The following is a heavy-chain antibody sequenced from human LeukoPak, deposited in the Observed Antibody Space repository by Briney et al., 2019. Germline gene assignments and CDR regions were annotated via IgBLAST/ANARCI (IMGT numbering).Heavy chain of an antibody. V-gene: IGHV1-2*02. J-gene: IGHJ5*02. CDR2: INPNSGGT. D-gene: IGHD1-1*01. CDR3: AKAGTGTTGLNWFDP. CDR1: GYTFTGYF. Sequence: ASVKVSCKASGYTFTGYFIHWVRQAPGQGLEWMGWINPNSGGTNYAQKFQGRVTMTRDTSISTAYMELNSLRAEDTAVYYCAKAGTGTTGLNWFDPWGQGTLVTVSS.